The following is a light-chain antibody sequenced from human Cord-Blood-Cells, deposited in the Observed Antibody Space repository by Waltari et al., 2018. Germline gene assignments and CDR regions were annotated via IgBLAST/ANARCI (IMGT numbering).Light chain of an antibody. CDR1: QSISSY. Sequence: DIQMTQSPSSLSASVGDRATITCRASQSISSYLNWYQLKPGKASKLLIYAACSLQSGVPSRFSGSGSGTYFTLTISSLQPEDFAIYDCRQSYSTPTTFGGGTKVEIK. J-gene: IGKJ4*01. CDR2: AAC. V-gene: IGKV1-39*01. CDR3: RQSYSTPTT.